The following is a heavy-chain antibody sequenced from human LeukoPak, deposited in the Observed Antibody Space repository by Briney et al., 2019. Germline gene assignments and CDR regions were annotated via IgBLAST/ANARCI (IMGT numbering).Heavy chain of an antibody. Sequence: SETLSLTCTVSGGSISSYYWSWIRQPPGKGLEWIGYTYYSGSTNYNPSLKSRVTISVDTSKNQFSLKLSSVTAADTAVYYCARDPRGSWFFDYWGQGTLVTVSS. V-gene: IGHV4-59*01. D-gene: IGHD6-13*01. CDR3: ARDPRGSWFFDY. CDR2: TYYSGST. CDR1: GGSISSYY. J-gene: IGHJ4*02.